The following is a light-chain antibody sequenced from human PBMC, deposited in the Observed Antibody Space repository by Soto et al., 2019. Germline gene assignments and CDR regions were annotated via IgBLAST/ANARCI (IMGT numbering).Light chain of an antibody. CDR1: QSISSY. J-gene: IGKJ1*01. V-gene: IGKV1-39*01. Sequence: DIQMTQSPSSLSASVGDRVTITCRASQSISSYLNWYHQKPGKAPKLLLYAASSLQSGVQSRFSGSGSGTDFTLTISSLQPEDFATYYCQQSYSTPWTFGQGTNVQIK. CDR2: AAS. CDR3: QQSYSTPWT.